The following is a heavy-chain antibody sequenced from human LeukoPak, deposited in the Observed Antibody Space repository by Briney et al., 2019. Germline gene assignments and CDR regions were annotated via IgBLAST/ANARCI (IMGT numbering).Heavy chain of an antibody. CDR1: GFTFSGYS. D-gene: IGHD3-3*01. CDR3: ARGKTYYDFWSGYYDY. V-gene: IGHV3-21*01. CDR2: IGSSSSYI. Sequence: PGGSLRLSCAASGFTFSGYSMGWVRQAPGKGLEWVSSIGSSSSYIYYADSVKGRFTISRDNAKNSLFLQMDTLRAEDTAVYYCARGKTYYDFWSGYYDYWGQGTLVTVSS. J-gene: IGHJ4*02.